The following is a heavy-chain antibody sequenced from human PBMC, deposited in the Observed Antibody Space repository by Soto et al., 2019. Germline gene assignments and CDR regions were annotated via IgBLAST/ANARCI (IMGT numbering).Heavy chain of an antibody. CDR1: GYIFSSYG. J-gene: IGHJ6*02. V-gene: IGHV1-18*01. CDR3: AREAAAERNYYGLDV. CDR2: ISGYNGNT. Sequence: QVQLVQSGPEVRKPGASVKVSCKASGYIFSSYGTSWVRQAPGQGLEWMGWISGYNGNTKFGERVQGRVNVTTDTSTSTAYMELRSLRSDDTAVYYCAREAAAERNYYGLDVWGQGTTVIVSS. D-gene: IGHD6-13*01.